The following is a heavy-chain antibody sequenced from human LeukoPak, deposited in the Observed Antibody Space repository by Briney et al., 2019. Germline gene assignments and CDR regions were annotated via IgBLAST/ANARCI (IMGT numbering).Heavy chain of an antibody. CDR1: GYTFTSYG. V-gene: IGHV1-18*01. D-gene: IGHD6-19*01. CDR3: ARAGSGWSPFDY. CDR2: ISVNNGNT. J-gene: IGHJ4*02. Sequence: ASVKVSCKASGYTFTSYGISWVRQAPGQGLEWMGWISVNNGNTNYAQKLQGRVTMTTDTSTSTAYMELRSLRSDDTAVYYCARAGSGWSPFDYWGQGTLVTVSS.